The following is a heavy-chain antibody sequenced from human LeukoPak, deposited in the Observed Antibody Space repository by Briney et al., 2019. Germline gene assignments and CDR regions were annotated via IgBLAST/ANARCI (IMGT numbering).Heavy chain of an antibody. Sequence: SQTLSLTCTVSGGSFSSGGYYWSWIRQHPGKGLEWIGYIYYSGSTYYNPSLKSRVTISVDTSKNQFSLKLSSVTAADTAVYYCARVVSRGSYNWFDPWGQGTLVTVSS. CDR3: ARVVSRGSYNWFDP. CDR2: IYYSGST. D-gene: IGHD6-6*01. V-gene: IGHV4-31*03. CDR1: GGSFSSGGYY. J-gene: IGHJ5*02.